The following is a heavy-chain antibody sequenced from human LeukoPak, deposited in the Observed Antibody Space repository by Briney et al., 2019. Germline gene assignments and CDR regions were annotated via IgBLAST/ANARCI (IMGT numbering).Heavy chain of an antibody. D-gene: IGHD6-19*01. CDR1: GFTFSSYA. CDR3: ARVGARLGSFDY. V-gene: IGHV3-33*08. J-gene: IGHJ4*02. CDR2: IWYDGSNK. Sequence: GGSLRLSCAASGFTFSSYAMSWVRQAPGKGLEWVAVIWYDGSNKYYADSVKGRFTISRDNSKNTLYLQMNSLRAEDTAVYYCARVGARLGSFDYWGQGTLVTVSS.